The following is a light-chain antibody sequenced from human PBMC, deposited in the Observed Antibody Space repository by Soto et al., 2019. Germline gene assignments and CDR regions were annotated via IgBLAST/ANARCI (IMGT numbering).Light chain of an antibody. V-gene: IGKV1-39*01. CDR1: ERISDY. Sequence: DIQMTQSPSSLSASVGDRVTISCRASERISDYLAWYQQKPGKAPKLLINTASSLRSGVPSRFSGSGSGTDFPLTTDGRQPEDFETYFCHKINIAPWTFGQGTRWKSN. CDR3: HKINIAPWT. J-gene: IGKJ1*01. CDR2: TAS.